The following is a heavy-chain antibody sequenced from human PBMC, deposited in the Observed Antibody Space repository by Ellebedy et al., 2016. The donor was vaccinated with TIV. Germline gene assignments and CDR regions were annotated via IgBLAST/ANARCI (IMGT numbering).Heavy chain of an antibody. V-gene: IGHV3-30*02. Sequence: PGGSLRLSCAASGFSASGMHWVRQAPGKGLEWVAFIRSDRSATYYADSARGRFTISRDDSKNTLYLQMKSLRVEDTAVYYRVKGAYPVATVMAVWGQGTTVTVSS. CDR3: VKGAYPVATVMAV. D-gene: IGHD5-12*01. J-gene: IGHJ6*02. CDR2: IRSDRSAT. CDR1: GFSASG.